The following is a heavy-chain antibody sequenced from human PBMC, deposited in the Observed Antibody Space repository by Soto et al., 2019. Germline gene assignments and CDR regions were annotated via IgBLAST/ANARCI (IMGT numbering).Heavy chain of an antibody. D-gene: IGHD2-2*01. V-gene: IGHV4-31*03. J-gene: IGHJ4*02. CDR3: ARDAPETAPY. Sequence: QVQLQESGPGLVKPSQTLSLTCTVSGGSISNGDYYWNWIRQHPEKGLEWIGYINYRGSTFYNPSLQSRIIISVEKSKNQFSLKLSSVTAADAAVYYCARDAPETAPYWGQGTLVTVSS. CDR1: GGSISNGDYY. CDR2: INYRGST.